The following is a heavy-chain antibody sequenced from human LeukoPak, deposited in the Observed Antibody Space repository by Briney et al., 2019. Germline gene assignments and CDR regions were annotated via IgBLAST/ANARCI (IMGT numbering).Heavy chain of an antibody. CDR2: IYADDSTT. Sequence: GESLKISWKGSVYSFTNYWIGWVRQMPGKGLEWMGLIYADDSTTRYRSSFQGQVTISADTSISTAYLQWNSLQASDSATYYCVCTMGSTTPFDYWGQGTLVTVSS. J-gene: IGHJ4*02. CDR1: VYSFTNYW. V-gene: IGHV5-51*01. D-gene: IGHD1-1*01. CDR3: VCTMGSTTPFDY.